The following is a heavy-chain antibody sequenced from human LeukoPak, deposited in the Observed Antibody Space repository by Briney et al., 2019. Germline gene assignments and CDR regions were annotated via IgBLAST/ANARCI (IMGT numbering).Heavy chain of an antibody. J-gene: IGHJ4*02. V-gene: IGHV3-23*01. CDR1: GFTFSSYW. D-gene: IGHD2-2*01. CDR3: AKDSVAVPAARAFGSRRVFDY. Sequence: GGSLRLSCAASGFTFSSYWMHWVRQAPGKGLEWVSAISGSGGSTYYADSVKGRFTISRDNSKNTLYLQMNSLRAEDTAVYYCAKDSVAVPAARAFGSRRVFDYWGQGTLVTVSS. CDR2: ISGSGGST.